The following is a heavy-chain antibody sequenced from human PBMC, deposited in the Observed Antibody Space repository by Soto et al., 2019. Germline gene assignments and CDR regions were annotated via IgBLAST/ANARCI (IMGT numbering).Heavy chain of an antibody. CDR2: ISGGGSGA. J-gene: IGHJ4*02. D-gene: IGHD6-19*01. CDR3: SIDRGWYTH. CDR1: GFTFSDHA. V-gene: IGHV3-23*01. Sequence: EVQLLESGGGLVQPGGSLRLSCTASGFTFSDHAMTWVRQAPGKGLEWLSGISGGGSGAYYADSVKGRFTVSRANSKNKLFLQMDRLRVEDSAVDHGSIDRGWYTHLGQGTLVTVSS.